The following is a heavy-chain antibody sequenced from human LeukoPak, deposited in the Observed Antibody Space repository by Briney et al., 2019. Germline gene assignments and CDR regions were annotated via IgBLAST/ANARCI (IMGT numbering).Heavy chain of an antibody. Sequence: SQTLSLTCTVSGGSISSGSYYWSWIRQPAGKGLEWIGRIYTSGSTNYNPSLKSRVTISVDTSKNQFSLKLSSVAAADTAVYYCARDPPVAAFDIWGQGTMVTVSS. J-gene: IGHJ3*02. CDR2: IYTSGST. CDR3: ARDPPVAAFDI. CDR1: GGSISSGSYY. V-gene: IGHV4-61*02.